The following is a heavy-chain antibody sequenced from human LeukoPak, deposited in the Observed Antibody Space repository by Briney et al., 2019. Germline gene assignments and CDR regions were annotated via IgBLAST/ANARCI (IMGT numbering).Heavy chain of an antibody. CDR2: INPSGGST. J-gene: IGHJ4*02. V-gene: IGHV1-46*01. CDR3: ARDRNPTYHYDSSGYLNYFDY. D-gene: IGHD3-22*01. CDR1: GYTFTSYY. Sequence: ASVKVSCKASGYTFTSYYMHWVRQAPGQGLEWMGIINPSGGSTSYAQKFQGRVTMTRDTSASTVYMELSSLRSEDTAVYYCARDRNPTYHYDSSGYLNYFDYWGQGTLVTVSS.